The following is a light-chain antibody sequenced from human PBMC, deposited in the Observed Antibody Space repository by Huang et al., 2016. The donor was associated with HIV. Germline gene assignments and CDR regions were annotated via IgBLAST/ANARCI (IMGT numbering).Light chain of an antibody. CDR3: QQYNDFQST. J-gene: IGKJ3*01. CDR2: AAS. V-gene: IGKV3-15*01. Sequence: ETVMTQSPVTLSVSPGDRASLSCRSSQIVSSHLAWYQHKPGQAPRLLIYAASTRATGVPARFSGSGAGTEFTLTISTLHSEDSAVYYCQQYNDFQSTFGPGTRVEIK. CDR1: QIVSSH.